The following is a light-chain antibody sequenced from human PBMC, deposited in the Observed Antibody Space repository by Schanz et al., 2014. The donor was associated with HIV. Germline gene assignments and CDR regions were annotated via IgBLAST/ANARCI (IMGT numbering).Light chain of an antibody. J-gene: IGKJ1*01. CDR3: QQYDSPPWT. V-gene: IGKV3-20*01. Sequence: IVLTQSPGTLSLSPGERAALSCRASQSLGSNFLAWYQQKPGQAPRLLIFGASNRATGIPDRFSGSESGTDFTLTISRVEAEEYAVYYCQQYDSPPWTFGQGTKVEVK. CDR2: GAS. CDR1: QSLGSNF.